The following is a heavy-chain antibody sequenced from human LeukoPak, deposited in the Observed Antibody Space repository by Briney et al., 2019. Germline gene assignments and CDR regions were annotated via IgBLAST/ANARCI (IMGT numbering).Heavy chain of an antibody. CDR1: GLTFSSYA. CDR3: AAHPRGYCSSTSCELDY. D-gene: IGHD2-2*01. J-gene: IGHJ4*02. V-gene: IGHV3-23*01. Sequence: GSLRLSCAASGLTFSSYAMSWVRQAPGKGLEWVSAISGSGGSTYYADSVKGRFTISRDNSKNTLYLQMNSLRAEDTAVYYCAAHPRGYCSSTSCELDYWGQGTLVTVSS. CDR2: ISGSGGST.